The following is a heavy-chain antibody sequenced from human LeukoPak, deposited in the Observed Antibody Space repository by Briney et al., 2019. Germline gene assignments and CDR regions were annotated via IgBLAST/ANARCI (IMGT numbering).Heavy chain of an antibody. CDR2: IYYSGST. J-gene: IGHJ4*02. CDR1: GGSISSSSYY. V-gene: IGHV4-31*03. Sequence: PSETLSLTCTVSGGSISSSSYYWSWIRQPPGKGLEWIGYIYYSGSTYYNPSLKSRVTISVDTSKNQFSLKLSSVTAADTAVYYCTKAPAAGYSYAAHFDYWGQGTLVTVSS. CDR3: TKAPAAGYSYAAHFDY. D-gene: IGHD5-18*01.